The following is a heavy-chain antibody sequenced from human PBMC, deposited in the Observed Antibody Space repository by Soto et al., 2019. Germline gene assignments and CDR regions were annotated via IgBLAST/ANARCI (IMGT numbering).Heavy chain of an antibody. CDR2: ITDNGGST. V-gene: IGHV3-23*01. D-gene: IGHD4-17*01. CDR1: GFTFSRDG. Sequence: GGSLRLSCAASGFTFSRDGMSWVRQAPGKGLEWVSLITDNGGSTYYADSVKGRFTISRDNTKNTLFLQMNSLGAEDTAVYYCAKERATTTAFDYWGQGALVTVSS. J-gene: IGHJ4*02. CDR3: AKERATTTAFDY.